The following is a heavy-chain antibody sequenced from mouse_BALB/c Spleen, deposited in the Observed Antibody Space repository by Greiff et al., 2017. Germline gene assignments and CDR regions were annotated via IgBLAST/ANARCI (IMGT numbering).Heavy chain of an antibody. CDR1: GFTFSSYT. J-gene: IGHJ2*01. CDR2: ISSGGSYT. Sequence: EVQRVESGGGLVKPGGSLKLSCAASGFTFSSYTMSWVRQTPEKRLEWVATISSGGSYTYYPDSVKGRFTISRDNAKNTLYLQMSSLKSEDTAMYYCTRDRGYDYSVFHFDYWGQGTTLTVSS. CDR3: TRDRGYDYSVFHFDY. D-gene: IGHD2-4*01. V-gene: IGHV5-6-4*01.